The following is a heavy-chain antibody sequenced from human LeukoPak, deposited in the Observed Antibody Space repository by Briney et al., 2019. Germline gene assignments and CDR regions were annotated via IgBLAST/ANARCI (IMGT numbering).Heavy chain of an antibody. D-gene: IGHD1-14*01. Sequence: SVKVSCKASGGTFSSYAISWVRQAPGQGLEWMGGIIPIFGTANYAQKFQGRVTITADESTSTAYMELSGLRSEDTAVYYCAREAGRREYYFDYWGQGTLVTVSS. J-gene: IGHJ4*02. CDR2: IIPIFGTA. CDR1: GGTFSSYA. CDR3: AREAGRREYYFDY. V-gene: IGHV1-69*01.